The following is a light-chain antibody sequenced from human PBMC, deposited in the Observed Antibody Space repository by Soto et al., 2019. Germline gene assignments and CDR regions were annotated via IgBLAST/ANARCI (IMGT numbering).Light chain of an antibody. J-gene: IGKJ1*01. CDR3: QQSDSLPWT. Sequence: DIQMTQSPSSLSASVGARVTITCRASQSISGFLNLYQKKSGQAPKLLMYAASTLQSGVPSRFSGSGSGPDFTLTISSLQPEDSATYYCQQSDSLPWTFGQGTKVEIK. CDR2: AAS. V-gene: IGKV1-39*01. CDR1: QSISGF.